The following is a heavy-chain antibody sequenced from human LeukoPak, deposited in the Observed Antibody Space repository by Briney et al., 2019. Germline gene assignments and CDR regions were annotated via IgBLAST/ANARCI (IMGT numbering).Heavy chain of an antibody. CDR3: AKESGGRVMDV. Sequence: GGSLRLSCAASGFTFSSYAMSWVRQAPGKGLEWVSGISGSGGRTYYADSVKGRFTISRDNSKNTLYPQMNSLRAEDTAGYYCAKESGGRVMDVWGQGTTVTVSS. D-gene: IGHD2-15*01. J-gene: IGHJ6*02. CDR1: GFTFSSYA. CDR2: ISGSGGRT. V-gene: IGHV3-23*01.